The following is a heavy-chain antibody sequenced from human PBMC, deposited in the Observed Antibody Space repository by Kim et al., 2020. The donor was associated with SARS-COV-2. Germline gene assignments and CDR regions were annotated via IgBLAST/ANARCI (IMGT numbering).Heavy chain of an antibody. V-gene: IGHV4-34*01. D-gene: IGHD6-13*01. J-gene: IGHJ6*02. CDR3: ARGQLVQYYYYYYGMDV. Sequence: LKSRVTISVDTSKNQFSLKLSSVTAADTAVYYCARGQLVQYYYYYYGMDVWGQGTTVTVSS.